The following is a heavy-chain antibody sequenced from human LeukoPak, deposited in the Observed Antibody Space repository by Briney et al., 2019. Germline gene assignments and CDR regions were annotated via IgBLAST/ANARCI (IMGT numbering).Heavy chain of an antibody. CDR3: APAVDTALVAG. CDR1: GFTFSSYS. Sequence: GGSLRLSCAASGFTFSSYSMNWVRQVPGKGLEWVSYIDSSSSSIYYADSVKGRFTISRDNAKSSLYLQMNSLRAEDTAVYYCAPAVDTALVAGWGQGTLVTVSS. V-gene: IGHV3-48*04. CDR2: IDSSSSSI. D-gene: IGHD5-18*01. J-gene: IGHJ4*02.